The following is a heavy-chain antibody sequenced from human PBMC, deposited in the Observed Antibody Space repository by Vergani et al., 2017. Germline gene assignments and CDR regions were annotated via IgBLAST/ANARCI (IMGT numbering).Heavy chain of an antibody. D-gene: IGHD4-23*01. Sequence: EVQLLESGGGLVQPGGSLRLSCAASGFTFSSYAMSWVRQAPGKGLEWVSAISGSGGSTYYADSVKGRFTISRDNSKNTLYLQMNSLRAEDTAVYYCAKDHNPGGNSFDWTRKNYYFDYWGQGTLVTVSS. J-gene: IGHJ4*02. V-gene: IGHV3-23*01. CDR3: AKDHNPGGNSFDWTRKNYYFDY. CDR2: ISGSGGST. CDR1: GFTFSSYA.